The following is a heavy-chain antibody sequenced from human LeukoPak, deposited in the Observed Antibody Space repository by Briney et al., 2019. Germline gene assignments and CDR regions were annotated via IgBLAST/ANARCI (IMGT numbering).Heavy chain of an antibody. V-gene: IGHV1-2*02. CDR1: GDTFTAYY. CDR3: ATYYSDTSARD. J-gene: IGHJ4*02. CDR2: INPNSGGT. Sequence: ASVKVSCKAAGDTFTAYYMFLVRQAPGQGLEWMGWINPNSGGTNYAPKFQGRVTMTRDTSISTAYMELSGLTSDDTAVYFCATYYSDTSARDWGQGTLVTVSS. D-gene: IGHD3-22*01.